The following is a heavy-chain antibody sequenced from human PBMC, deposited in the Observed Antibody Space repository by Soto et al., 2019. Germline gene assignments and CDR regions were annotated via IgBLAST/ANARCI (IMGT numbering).Heavy chain of an antibody. CDR1: GGSISSYY. CDR3: ARGTTHSSTAAVSPFDI. J-gene: IGHJ3*02. CDR2: IYYSGST. D-gene: IGHD6-6*01. Sequence: SETLSLTCTVSGGSISSYYWSWIRQPPGKGLEWIGYIYYSGSTNYNPSLKSRVTISVDTSKNQFSLKLSSVTAADTAVYYRARGTTHSSTAAVSPFDIWGQGTMVTVSS. V-gene: IGHV4-59*08.